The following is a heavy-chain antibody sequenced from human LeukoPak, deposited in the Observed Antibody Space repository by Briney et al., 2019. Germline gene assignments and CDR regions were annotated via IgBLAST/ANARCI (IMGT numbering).Heavy chain of an antibody. CDR1: GGPFSGYY. Sequence: SETLSLTCAVYGGPFSGYYWSWIRQPPGKGLEWIGEINHSGSTNYNPSLKSRVTISVDTSKNQFSLKLSSVTAADTAVYYCARKLPYFNPKNWFDPWGQGTLVTVSS. V-gene: IGHV4-34*01. J-gene: IGHJ5*02. D-gene: IGHD1-26*01. CDR3: ARKLPYFNPKNWFDP. CDR2: INHSGST.